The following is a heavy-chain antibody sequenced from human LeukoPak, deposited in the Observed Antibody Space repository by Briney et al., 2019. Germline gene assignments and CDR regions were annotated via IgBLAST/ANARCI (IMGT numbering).Heavy chain of an antibody. D-gene: IGHD6-13*01. J-gene: IGHJ3*02. V-gene: IGHV4-59*10. CDR1: GGSFSGYY. CDR3: ARATRIAAPYAFDI. Sequence: PSETLSLTCAVYGGSFSGYYWSWIRQPAGKGLEWIGRIYTSGSTNYNPSLKSRVTMSVDTSKNQFSLKLSSVTAADTAVYYCARATRIAAPYAFDIWGQGTMVTVSS. CDR2: IYTSGST.